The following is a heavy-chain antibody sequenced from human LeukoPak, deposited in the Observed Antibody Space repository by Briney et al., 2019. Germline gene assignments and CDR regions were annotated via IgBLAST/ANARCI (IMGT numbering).Heavy chain of an antibody. V-gene: IGHV1-2*02. CDR3: ARAGIQPDYYGSGSYFYVYYYYGMDV. D-gene: IGHD3-10*01. CDR2: INPNSGGT. CDR1: GYTFTGYY. J-gene: IGHJ6*02. Sequence: ASVKVSCKASGYTFTGYYMHWVRQAPGQGLEWMGWINPNSGGTNYAQKFQGRVTMTRDTSISTAYMELSRLRSDDTAVYYCARAGIQPDYYGSGSYFYVYYYYGMDVWGQGTTVTVSS.